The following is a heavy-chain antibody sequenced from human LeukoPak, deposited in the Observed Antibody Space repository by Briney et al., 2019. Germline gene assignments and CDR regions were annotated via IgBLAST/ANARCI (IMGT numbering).Heavy chain of an antibody. V-gene: IGHV3-15*01. D-gene: IGHD3-22*01. J-gene: IGHJ4*02. CDR3: TTHPPFYYDSSGYYYDSFDY. CDR2: IKSKTDGGTT. CDR1: GFTFSNAW. Sequence: PGGSLRLSCAASGFTFSNAWMSWVRQAPAKGLEWVGRIKSKTDGGTTDYAAPVKGRFTISRDDSKNTPYLQMNSLKTEDTAVYYCTTHPPFYYDSSGYYYDSFDYWGQGTLVTVSS.